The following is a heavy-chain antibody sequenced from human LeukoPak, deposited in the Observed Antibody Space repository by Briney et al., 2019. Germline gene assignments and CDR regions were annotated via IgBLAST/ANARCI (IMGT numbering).Heavy chain of an antibody. CDR3: AKEGMTYSGYDWTPDGMDV. D-gene: IGHD5-12*01. Sequence: PGGSLRLSCAASGFTFSDYYMSWIRQAPGKGLEWVSYISSSGSTIYYADSVKGRFTISRDNAKNSLYLQMNSLRAEDTAVYYCAKEGMTYSGYDWTPDGMDVWGQGTTVTVSS. J-gene: IGHJ6*02. CDR2: ISSSGSTI. V-gene: IGHV3-11*04. CDR1: GFTFSDYY.